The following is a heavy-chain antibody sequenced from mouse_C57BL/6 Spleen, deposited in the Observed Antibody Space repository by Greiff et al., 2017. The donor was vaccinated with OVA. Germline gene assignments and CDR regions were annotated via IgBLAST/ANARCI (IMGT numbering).Heavy chain of an antibody. J-gene: IGHJ4*01. CDR3: ARYYGSSLGAMDY. V-gene: IGHV1-69*01. CDR1: GYTFTSYW. D-gene: IGHD1-1*01. Sequence: VQLVESGAELVMPGASVKLSCKASGYTFTSYWMHWVKQRPGQGLEWIGEIDPSDSYTNYNQKFKGKSTLTVDKSSSTAYMQLSSLTSEDSAVYYCARYYGSSLGAMDYWGQGTSVTVSS. CDR2: IDPSDSYT.